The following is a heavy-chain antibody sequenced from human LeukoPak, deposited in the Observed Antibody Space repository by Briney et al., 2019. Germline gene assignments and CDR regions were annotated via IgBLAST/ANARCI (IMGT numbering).Heavy chain of an antibody. CDR3: ARQEYWGSFDY. CDR1: GGSISSYY. J-gene: IGHJ4*02. D-gene: IGHD2-8*02. Sequence: SETLSLTCTVSGGSISSYYWSWIRQPPGKGLEWIGYIYYSGSTNYNPSLKSRVTISVDTSKNQFSLKLSSVTAADTAVYYCARQEYWGSFDYWGQGTLATVSS. CDR2: IYYSGST. V-gene: IGHV4-59*08.